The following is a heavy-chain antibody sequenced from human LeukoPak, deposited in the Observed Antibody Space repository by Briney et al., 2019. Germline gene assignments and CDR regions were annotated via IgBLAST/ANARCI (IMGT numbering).Heavy chain of an antibody. V-gene: IGHV3-33*08. CDR1: GFSFSTQR. J-gene: IGHJ4*02. CDR2: IWYDGSDK. CDR3: ARDLGGSGFFDY. D-gene: IGHD3-22*01. Sequence: GGSLRLSCAASGFSFSTQRMHWVRQAPGKGLEWVAIIWYDGSDKYYADSVKGRFTISRDNSRNTLYLQMNSLRAEDTAVYYCARDLGGSGFFDYWGQGTLVTVSP.